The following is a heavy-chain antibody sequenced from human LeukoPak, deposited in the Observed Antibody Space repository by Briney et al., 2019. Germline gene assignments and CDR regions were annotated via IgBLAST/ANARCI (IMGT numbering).Heavy chain of an antibody. J-gene: IGHJ5*02. D-gene: IGHD3-3*01. V-gene: IGHV4-34*01. CDR1: GGSFSGYY. CDR3: ARTSIRYWFDP. CDR2: INHSGST. Sequence: PSETLSLTCAVYGGSFSGYYWSWIRQPPGKGLEWIGEINHSGSTNYNPSLKSRVTISVDTSKNQFSLKLSSVTAADTAVYYCARTSIRYWFDPWGQGTLVTVSS.